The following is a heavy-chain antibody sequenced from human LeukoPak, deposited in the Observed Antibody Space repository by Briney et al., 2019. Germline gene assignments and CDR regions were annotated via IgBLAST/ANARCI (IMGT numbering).Heavy chain of an antibody. CDR1: GFTFSNYW. D-gene: IGHD1-26*01. J-gene: IGHJ4*02. Sequence: GGSLRLSCAASGFTFSNYWMSWVRQAPGKGLEWVANIKQDGSEKYYVDSVKGRFTISRDNAKNSLYLQMNSLRAEDTAVYYCARDPSGSYWSYFDYWGQGTLVTVSS. CDR3: ARDPSGSYWSYFDY. V-gene: IGHV3-7*01. CDR2: IKQDGSEK.